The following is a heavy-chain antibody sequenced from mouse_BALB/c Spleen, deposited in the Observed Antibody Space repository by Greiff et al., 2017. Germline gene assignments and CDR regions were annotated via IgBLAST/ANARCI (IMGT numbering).Heavy chain of an antibody. CDR2: ISSGGST. CDR1: GFTFSSYA. Sequence: VQLKESGGGLVKPGGSLKLSCAASGFTFSSYAMSWVRQTPEKRLEWVASISSGGSTYYPDSVKGRFTISRDNARNILYLQMSSLRSEDTAMYYCARRYYGSSFYWYFDVWGAGTTVTVSS. V-gene: IGHV5-6-5*01. J-gene: IGHJ1*01. D-gene: IGHD1-1*01. CDR3: ARRYYGSSFYWYFDV.